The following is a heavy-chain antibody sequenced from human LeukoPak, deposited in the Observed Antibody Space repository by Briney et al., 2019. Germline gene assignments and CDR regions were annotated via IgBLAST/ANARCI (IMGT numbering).Heavy chain of an antibody. CDR1: GFTFSSYG. CDR2: ISYDGSNK. Sequence: GRSLRLSCAASGFTFSSYGMHWVRQAPGKGLEWAAVISYDGSNKYYADSVKGRFTISRDNSKNTLYLQMDSLRAEDTAVYYCAKDPTHRSAQWLVGSYFDYWGQGSLVTVSS. D-gene: IGHD6-19*01. V-gene: IGHV3-30*18. J-gene: IGHJ4*02. CDR3: AKDPTHRSAQWLVGSYFDY.